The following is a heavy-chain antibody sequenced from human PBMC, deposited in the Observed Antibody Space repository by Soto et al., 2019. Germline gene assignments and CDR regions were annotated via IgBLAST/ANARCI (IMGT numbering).Heavy chain of an antibody. CDR1: GYTFINYY. J-gene: IGHJ4*02. Sequence: QVQLVQSGAEVKKPGASVKVSCKASGYTFINYYIHWVRQAPGHGLEWMAIINPTGGSTNSAQKLHGGPHLTMNTSTSTMYMELTSLTSEDTAMYYCARNLAAGDVGGQGTLVTVAS. CDR2: INPTGGST. D-gene: IGHD2-8*02. V-gene: IGHV1-46*01. CDR3: ARNLAAGDV.